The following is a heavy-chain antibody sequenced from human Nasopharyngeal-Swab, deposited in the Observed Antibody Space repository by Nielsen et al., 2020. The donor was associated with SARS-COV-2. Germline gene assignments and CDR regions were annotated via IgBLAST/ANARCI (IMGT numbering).Heavy chain of an antibody. D-gene: IGHD3-3*01. CDR3: ARGASGYYDFWSGYYRYYYYYYMDV. Sequence: WIRQPPGKGLGWVANIKQDGSEKYYVDSVKGRFTISRDNAKNSLYLQMNSLRAEDTAVYYCARGASGYYDFWSGYYRYYYYYYMDVWGKGTTVTVSS. J-gene: IGHJ6*03. CDR2: IKQDGSEK. V-gene: IGHV3-7*01.